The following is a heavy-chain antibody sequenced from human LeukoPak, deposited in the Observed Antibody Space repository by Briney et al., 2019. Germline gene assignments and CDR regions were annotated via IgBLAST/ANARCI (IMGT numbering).Heavy chain of an antibody. CDR2: IRYDGSNK. J-gene: IGHJ4*02. D-gene: IGHD6-13*01. CDR1: GFTFSSYG. V-gene: IGHV3-33*01. CDR3: ARDNGYSSSWSDY. Sequence: GRSLRLSCAASGFTFSSYGMHWVRQAPAKGLEGVAVIRYDGSNKYYADSVRGRFTNSRVNSKNTLYLQMNSRRAEDTAVYYCARDNGYSSSWSDYWGQGTLVTVSS.